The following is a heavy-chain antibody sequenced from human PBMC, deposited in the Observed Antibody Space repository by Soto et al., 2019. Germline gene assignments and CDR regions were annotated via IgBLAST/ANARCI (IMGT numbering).Heavy chain of an antibody. D-gene: IGHD1-26*01. J-gene: IGHJ4*02. Sequence: GESLKISCKGSGYSFSSHWICWVRQMPGKGLVWMGILHPGDSYTTYSPSFQGQVTVSADHPISTVYLQWSSLKASDTAMYYCSTLAGTGSYRDLYFDNWGQGTPVTVSS. CDR2: LHPGDSYT. CDR1: GYSFSSHW. CDR3: STLAGTGSYRDLYFDN. V-gene: IGHV5-51*01.